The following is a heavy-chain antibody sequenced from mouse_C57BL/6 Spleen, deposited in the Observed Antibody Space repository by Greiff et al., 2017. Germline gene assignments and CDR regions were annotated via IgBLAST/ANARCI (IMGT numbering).Heavy chain of an antibody. J-gene: IGHJ2*01. CDR2: ISSGSSTI. D-gene: IGHD4-1*01. Sequence: EVKLVESGGGLVKPGGSLKLSCAASGFTFSDYGMHWVRQAPEKGLEWVAYISSGSSTIYYADTVKGRFTISRDNAKNTLFLQMTSLRSEDTAMYYCAITGTYYFDYWGQGTTLTVSS. V-gene: IGHV5-17*01. CDR3: AITGTYYFDY. CDR1: GFTFSDYG.